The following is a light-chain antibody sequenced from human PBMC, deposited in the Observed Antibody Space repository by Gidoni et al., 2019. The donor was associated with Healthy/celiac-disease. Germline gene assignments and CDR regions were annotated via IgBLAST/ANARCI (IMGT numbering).Light chain of an antibody. CDR2: DAS. CDR1: QSVSSY. Sequence: EIVLTQSPATLSLSPGERATLSCRASQSVSSYLAWYQQKPGPAPRLLIYDASNRATGIPARFSGSGSGTDFTLTISSLEPEDFAVYYCQQRSNWPLLTFGGXTKVEIK. J-gene: IGKJ4*01. V-gene: IGKV3-11*01. CDR3: QQRSNWPLLT.